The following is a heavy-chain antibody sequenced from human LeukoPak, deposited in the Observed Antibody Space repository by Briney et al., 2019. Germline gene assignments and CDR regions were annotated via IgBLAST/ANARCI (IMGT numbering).Heavy chain of an antibody. V-gene: IGHV1-18*01. CDR3: ARDRYYDILTGYYYFDY. D-gene: IGHD3-9*01. Sequence: ASVKVSCKASGYTFTSYGISWARQAPGQGLEWMGWISAYNGNTNYAQKLQGRVTMTTDTSTSTAYMELRSLRSDDTAVYYCARDRYYDILTGYYYFDYWGQGTLVTVSS. CDR1: GYTFTSYG. CDR2: ISAYNGNT. J-gene: IGHJ4*02.